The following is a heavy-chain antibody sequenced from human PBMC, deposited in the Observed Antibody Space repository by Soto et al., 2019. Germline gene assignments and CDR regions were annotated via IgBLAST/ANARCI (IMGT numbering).Heavy chain of an antibody. CDR2: IIPIFGTA. D-gene: IGHD2-21*02. Sequence: SVKASCMGSGGTFCIYSNCCVRRAPGQGLEWMGGIIPIFGTANYAQKFQGRVTISSDETTSTADIELSSLSSEDTAVYSCAEGVCTGDCYITVPDAYDLWGQGTMVTVS. CDR1: GGTFCIYS. CDR3: AEGVCTGDCYITVPDAYDL. V-gene: IGHV1-69*13. J-gene: IGHJ3*01.